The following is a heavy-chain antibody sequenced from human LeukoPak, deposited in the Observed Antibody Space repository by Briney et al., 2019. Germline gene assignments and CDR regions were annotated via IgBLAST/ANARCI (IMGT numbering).Heavy chain of an antibody. J-gene: IGHJ4*02. CDR2: ISTSGGST. CDR3: AKSKGGDYFDY. D-gene: IGHD3-16*01. CDR1: GFTFSTYA. Sequence: GGSLRLSCAASGFTFSTYAMSWVRQAPGKGMEWVADISTSGGSTYYADSVKGRCTSSRDNSKNTLYLQMNSLRAEDTAVYYCAKSKGGDYFDYWGQGTLVTVSS. V-gene: IGHV3-23*01.